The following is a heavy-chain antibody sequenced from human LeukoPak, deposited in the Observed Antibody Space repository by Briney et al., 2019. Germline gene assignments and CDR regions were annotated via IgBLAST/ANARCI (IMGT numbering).Heavy chain of an antibody. D-gene: IGHD3-10*01. CDR2: ISDSGGTT. V-gene: IGHV3-23*01. CDR3: AKGSAGEVRGVTSLFYYGMDG. CDR1: GFAFDSYA. Sequence: GRSLRLSCATSGFAFDSYAMNWARQGPGGGLEWVSGISDSGGTTYYADSVKGRFANSRDNSKNTLYLQVNSLRVEDTAVYFCAKGSAGEVRGVTSLFYYGMDGWGQGTTVTVSS. J-gene: IGHJ6*02.